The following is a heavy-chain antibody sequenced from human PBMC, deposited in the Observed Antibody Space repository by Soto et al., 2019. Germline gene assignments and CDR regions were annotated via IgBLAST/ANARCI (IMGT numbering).Heavy chain of an antibody. D-gene: IGHD3-16*01. CDR3: ARTLDYGHLAV. CDR1: GDSVRNQY. J-gene: IGHJ6*02. V-gene: IGHV4-4*09. Sequence: SETLSLTCTVSGDSVRNQYWSWIRRPPGRGLEWIGYIYRSGSTKYNPSLKSRLTISVDTSKNQFSLKLSSVTAADTAVYYCARTLDYGHLAVCGQGSTVPVSS. CDR2: IYRSGST.